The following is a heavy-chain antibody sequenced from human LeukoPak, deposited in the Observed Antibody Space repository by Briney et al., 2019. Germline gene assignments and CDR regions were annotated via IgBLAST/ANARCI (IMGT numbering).Heavy chain of an antibody. J-gene: IGHJ4*02. CDR1: GGSFSGHY. D-gene: IGHD2-21*02. Sequence: SETLSLTCAVYGGSFSGHYWSWIRQPPGKGLEWIGEINHSGSTNYNPSLKSRVTISVDTSKNQFSLKLSSVTAADTAVYYCARATTRRAGGDCYSHWGQGTLVTVSS. CDR2: INHSGST. CDR3: ARATTRRAGGDCYSH. V-gene: IGHV4-34*01.